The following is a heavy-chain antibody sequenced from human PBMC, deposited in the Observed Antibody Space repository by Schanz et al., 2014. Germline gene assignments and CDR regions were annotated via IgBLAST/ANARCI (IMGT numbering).Heavy chain of an antibody. CDR3: ARHHDFWSGPDGRYLDL. Sequence: QLQLQESGPGLVKPSETLSLTCSVSGASISSTTYYWGWVRQPPGKGLEWIGNIYYSGNTYYNPSLEIRVTVPIDGPRTQFSRTLPSVTAADTAVYYCARHHDFWSGPDGRYLDLWGQGTLVTVSS. CDR2: IYYSGNT. V-gene: IGHV4-39*01. D-gene: IGHD3-3*01. CDR1: GASISSTTYY. J-gene: IGHJ4*02.